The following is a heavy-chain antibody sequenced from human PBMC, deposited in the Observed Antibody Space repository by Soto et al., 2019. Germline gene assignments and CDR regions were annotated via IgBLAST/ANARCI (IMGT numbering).Heavy chain of an antibody. CDR1: GYSFTSYG. D-gene: IGHD2-2*01. Sequence: QVQLVQSAGEVKKPGASVKVSCKASGYSFTSYGISWVRRAPGQGLEWMGWISPYNGHTQFVQRFQGRVTMTTDTSTKTAYMELRNLRSDDTAHYYCARELTIVPATDPRLENYGRDVWGKGTTVIVSS. CDR2: ISPYNGHT. V-gene: IGHV1-18*01. J-gene: IGHJ6*04. CDR3: ARELTIVPATDPRLENYGRDV.